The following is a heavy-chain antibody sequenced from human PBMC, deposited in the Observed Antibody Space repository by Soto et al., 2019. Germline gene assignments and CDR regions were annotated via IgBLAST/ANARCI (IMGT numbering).Heavy chain of an antibody. J-gene: IGHJ6*02. Sequence: LRLSCAASGFTFSSYAMSWVRQAPGKGLEWVSAISGSGGSTYYADSVKGRFTISRDNSKNTLYLQMNSLRAEDTAVYYCAKSLHAYCSSTSCRYMDVWGQGTTVTVSS. CDR1: GFTFSSYA. CDR3: AKSLHAYCSSTSCRYMDV. V-gene: IGHV3-23*01. D-gene: IGHD2-2*01. CDR2: ISGSGGST.